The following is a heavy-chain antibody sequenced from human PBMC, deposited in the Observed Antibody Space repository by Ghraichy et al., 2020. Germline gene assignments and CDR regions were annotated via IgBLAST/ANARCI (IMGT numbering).Heavy chain of an antibody. Sequence: GGSLRLSCAASGFTFSSYWMHWVRQAPGKGLVWVSRINPDGSNTGSASYVKGRFTISRDNANNPLFLQMNSLRVEDTAVYYCVRGPLTYYYTMNVWGQGTTVTVSS. CDR1: GFTFSSYW. CDR2: INPDGSNT. V-gene: IGHV3-74*01. J-gene: IGHJ6*02. CDR3: VRGPLTYYYTMNV.